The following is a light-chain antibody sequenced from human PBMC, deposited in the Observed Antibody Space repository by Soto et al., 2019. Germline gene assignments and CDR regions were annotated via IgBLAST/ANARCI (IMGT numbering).Light chain of an antibody. CDR1: QSVSSN. CDR3: QQYNNWPL. Sequence: EIVMTQSPATLSVSPGERATLSCRASQSVSSNLAWYQQKPGQAPRLLIYGASIRATGIPARFSGSGSGTEFTLTISSLQSEDVAVYYCQQYNNWPLFGGGTKVEIK. V-gene: IGKV3D-15*01. CDR2: GAS. J-gene: IGKJ4*01.